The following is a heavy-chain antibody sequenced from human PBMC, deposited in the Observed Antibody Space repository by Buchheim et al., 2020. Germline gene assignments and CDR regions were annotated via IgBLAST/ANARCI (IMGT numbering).Heavy chain of an antibody. V-gene: IGHV4-39*07. Sequence: QLQLQESGPGLVKPSETLSLTCTVSGGSISSSSYYWGWIRQPPGKGLEWIGSIYYSGSTYYNPSLTSRVTISVDTSKNQFSLKLSSVTAADTAVYYCARYRIAVAGTSAFDIWGQGT. CDR3: ARYRIAVAGTSAFDI. D-gene: IGHD6-19*01. CDR2: IYYSGST. J-gene: IGHJ3*02. CDR1: GGSISSSSYY.